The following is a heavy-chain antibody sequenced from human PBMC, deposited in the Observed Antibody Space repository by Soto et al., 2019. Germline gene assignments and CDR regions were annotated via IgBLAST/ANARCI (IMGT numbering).Heavy chain of an antibody. D-gene: IGHD2-2*01. Sequence: PGGCLRLSCAASGVTFSSYAVSWVRQAPGKGLEWVSAISGSGGSTYYADSVKGRFTISRDNSKNTLYLQMNSLRAEDTAVYYSAKARGSSTPAPGSYWGQGTLVTVSS. CDR2: ISGSGGST. J-gene: IGHJ4*02. CDR1: GVTFSSYA. V-gene: IGHV3-23*01. CDR3: AKARGSSTPAPGSY.